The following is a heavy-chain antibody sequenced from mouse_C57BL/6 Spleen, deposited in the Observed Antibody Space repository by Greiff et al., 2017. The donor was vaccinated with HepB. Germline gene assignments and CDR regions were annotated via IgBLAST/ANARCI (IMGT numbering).Heavy chain of an antibody. Sequence: QVQLQQPGAELVRPGSSEKLPCKASGYTFTSYWLHRVKQRPIQGLEWIGNIDPSDSETHYNQKFKKKATLTVDKSSSSSYMQLSSLTSDVSAVYYCRTIPVGAMGYWGQGTSFTVSS. CDR1: GYTFTSYW. J-gene: IGHJ4*01. V-gene: IGHV1-52*01. CDR3: RTIPVGAMGY. CDR2: IDPSDSET. D-gene: IGHD1-1*01.